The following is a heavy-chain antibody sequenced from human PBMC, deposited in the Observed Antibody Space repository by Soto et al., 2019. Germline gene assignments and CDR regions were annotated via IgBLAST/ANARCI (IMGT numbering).Heavy chain of an antibody. V-gene: IGHV3-74*01. CDR2: INPDGSSP. Sequence: EVHLVESGGGLVQPGGSLRLSCAASGFIFGSKFMYWVRQAPGKGLVWVSRINPDGSSPAYPDSVKGRFTISRDNAKNTLYLQMNSLRAEDTAVYYCASYNWNSPPDYWGQGTLVTVSS. CDR1: GFIFGSKF. J-gene: IGHJ4*02. CDR3: ASYNWNSPPDY. D-gene: IGHD1-7*01.